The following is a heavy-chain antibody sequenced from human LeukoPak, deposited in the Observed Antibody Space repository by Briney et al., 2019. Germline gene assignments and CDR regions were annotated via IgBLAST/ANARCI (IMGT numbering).Heavy chain of an antibody. J-gene: IGHJ4*02. CDR1: GFSFSDYW. CDR2: INKVGSEK. V-gene: IGHV3-7*03. CDR3: AKGRRGIVVVPAATN. D-gene: IGHD2-2*01. Sequence: GGSLRLSCAASGFSFSDYWMSWLRQAPGKGLEWVANINKVGSEKFYVDSVKGRFTISRDNAKNSLYLQMNSLRAEDTALYYCAKGRRGIVVVPAATNWGQGTLVTVSS.